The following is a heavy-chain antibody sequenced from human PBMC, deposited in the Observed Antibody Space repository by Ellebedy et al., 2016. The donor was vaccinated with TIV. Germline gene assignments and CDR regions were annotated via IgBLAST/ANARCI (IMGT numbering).Heavy chain of an antibody. CDR3: ARGGVRGNNPFDY. CDR1: GFTLSKYG. Sequence: PGGSLRLSCAASGFTLSKYGVHWVRQAPGKGLEWVSASTGSGSITYYADSVKGRFTISRENSKNTLYLQMNSLRAEDTAVYYCARGGVRGNNPFDYWGQGTLVTVSS. CDR2: STGSGSIT. J-gene: IGHJ4*02. V-gene: IGHV3-23*01. D-gene: IGHD3-10*01.